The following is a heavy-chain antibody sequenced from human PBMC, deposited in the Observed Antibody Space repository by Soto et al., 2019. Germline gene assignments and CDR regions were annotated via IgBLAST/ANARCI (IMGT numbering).Heavy chain of an antibody. J-gene: IGHJ6*02. CDR1: GGSISSGDYY. D-gene: IGHD5-12*01. CDR3: ARDLRKYSGYDYYYYGMDV. Sequence: SETLSLTCTVSGGSISSGDYYWSWIRQPPGKGLEWIGYIYYSGSTYYNPSLKSQVTISVDTSKNQFSLKLSSVTAADTAVYYCARDLRKYSGYDYYYYGMDVWGQGTTVTVSS. V-gene: IGHV4-30-4*01. CDR2: IYYSGST.